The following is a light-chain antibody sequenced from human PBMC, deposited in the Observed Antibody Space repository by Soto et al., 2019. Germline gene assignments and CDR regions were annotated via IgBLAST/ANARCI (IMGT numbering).Light chain of an antibody. CDR1: QDIKNY. V-gene: IGKV1-33*01. J-gene: IGKJ2*02. CDR3: QQYDNVPST. Sequence: DIQMTQSPSSLSASVGDRVTITCQASQDIKNYLNWYQQKPGKAPKLLIYAASNLETGVPSRFSGSGSGTDFTLTINSLQPEDIATYYCQQYDNVPSTFGQGTKLEIK. CDR2: AAS.